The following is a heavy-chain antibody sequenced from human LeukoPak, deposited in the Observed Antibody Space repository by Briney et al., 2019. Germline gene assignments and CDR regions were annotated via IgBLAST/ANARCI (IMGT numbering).Heavy chain of an antibody. CDR1: GGSISSYY. CDR3: ARGSSMVRGDIDY. J-gene: IGHJ4*02. V-gene: IGHV4-59*01. Sequence: SETLSLTCTLSGGSISSYYWSWIRQPPGKGLEWIGYIYYSGSTNYNPSLKSRVTISVDTSKNQFSLKLSSVTAADTAVYYCARGSSMVRGDIDYWGQGTLVTVSS. CDR2: IYYSGST. D-gene: IGHD3-10*01.